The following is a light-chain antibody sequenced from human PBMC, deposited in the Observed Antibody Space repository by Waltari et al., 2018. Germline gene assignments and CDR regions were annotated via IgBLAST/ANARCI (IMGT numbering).Light chain of an antibody. CDR2: EVS. CDR1: SSDAGVYNF. V-gene: IGLV2-14*01. J-gene: IGLJ2*01. CDR3: SSYISSRTLSVL. Sequence: QSALTQPASVSGSPGQSITISCPGTSSDAGVYNFVSWYQQHPGKAPKLMIYEVSNRPSGVSSRFSGSKSANTASLTISGLQTEDEADYYCSSYISSRTLSVLFGGGTKLTVL.